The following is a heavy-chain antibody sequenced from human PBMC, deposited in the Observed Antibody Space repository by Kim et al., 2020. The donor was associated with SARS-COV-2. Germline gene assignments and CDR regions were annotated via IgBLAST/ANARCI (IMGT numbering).Heavy chain of an antibody. V-gene: IGHV5-51*01. J-gene: IGHJ4*02. CDR2: IYPGDSDT. Sequence: GESLKISCKGSGYGFTSYWIGWVRQMPGKGLEWMGIIYPGDSDTRYSPSFQGQVTISADKSISTAYLQWSSLKASDTAMYYCARRYGGGSYLEYYFDYWGQGTLVTVSS. CDR1: GYGFTSYW. D-gene: IGHD1-26*01. CDR3: ARRYGGGSYLEYYFDY.